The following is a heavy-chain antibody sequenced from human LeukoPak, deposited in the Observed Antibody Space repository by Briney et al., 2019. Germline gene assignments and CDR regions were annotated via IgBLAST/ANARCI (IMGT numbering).Heavy chain of an antibody. CDR1: GGTFSSYA. CDR2: IIPIFGTA. CDR3: AAGGRPHYCSGGSCYSPFDY. D-gene: IGHD2-15*01. Sequence: GASVKVSCTASGGTFSSYAISWVRQAPGQGLEWMGGIIPIFGTANYAQKFQGRVTITADESTSTAYMELSSLRSEDTAVYYCAAGGRPHYCSGGSCYSPFDYWGQGTLVTVSS. V-gene: IGHV1-69*13. J-gene: IGHJ4*02.